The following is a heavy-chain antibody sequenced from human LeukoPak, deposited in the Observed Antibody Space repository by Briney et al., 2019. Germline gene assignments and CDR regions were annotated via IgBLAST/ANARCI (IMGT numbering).Heavy chain of an antibody. CDR3: ASQFGGTGGYFDY. J-gene: IGHJ4*02. D-gene: IGHD4-23*01. CDR1: GFTFSSYS. Sequence: GGSLRLSCAASGFTFSSYSMNWVRQAPGKGLEWVSSVSSSSRYIYYADSVKGRFTISRDNAKNSLYLQMNSLRAEDTAVYYCASQFGGTGGYFDYWGQGTLVTVSS. V-gene: IGHV3-21*01. CDR2: VSSSSRYI.